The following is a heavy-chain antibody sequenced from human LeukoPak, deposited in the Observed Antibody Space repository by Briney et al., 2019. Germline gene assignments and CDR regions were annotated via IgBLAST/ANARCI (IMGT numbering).Heavy chain of an antibody. CDR3: ARGRRGSGWSGRYFDY. J-gene: IGHJ4*02. Sequence: PSETLSLTCAVYGGSFSGYYWSWIRQPPGKGLEWIGEINHSGSTNYNPSLKSRVTISVDTSKNQFPLKLSSVTAADTAVYYCARGRRGSGWSGRYFDYWGQGTLVTVSS. V-gene: IGHV4-34*01. D-gene: IGHD6-19*01. CDR1: GGSFSGYY. CDR2: INHSGST.